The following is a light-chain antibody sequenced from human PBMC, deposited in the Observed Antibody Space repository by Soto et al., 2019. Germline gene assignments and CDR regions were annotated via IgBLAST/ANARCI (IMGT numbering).Light chain of an antibody. CDR2: GVS. J-gene: IGKJ4*01. Sequence: IVLTQSPGTLSLSPGERATLSCRASQSVSNSHLAWHQQKPGQAPRRLIFGVSSRAAGIPDRFSGSGSGTDFTLTISRLEPEDYAVYYCQQYDKSPLTFGGGTKVEIK. CDR1: QSVSNSH. CDR3: QQYDKSPLT. V-gene: IGKV3-20*01.